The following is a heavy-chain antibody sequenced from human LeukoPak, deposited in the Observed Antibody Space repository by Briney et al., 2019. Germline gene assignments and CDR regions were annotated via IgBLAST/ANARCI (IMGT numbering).Heavy chain of an antibody. D-gene: IGHD5-18*01. CDR3: ASRGYSYGKFDP. V-gene: IGHV3-30*01. J-gene: IGHJ5*02. CDR1: GFTFSTYE. Sequence: GGSLRLSCAASGFTFSTYEMHWVRQAPGKGLEWVAVISNDGRNKDYADSVKGRFTISRDNSKNTLYVQMNSLRAEDTAVYYCASRGYSYGKFDPWGQGTLVTVSS. CDR2: ISNDGRNK.